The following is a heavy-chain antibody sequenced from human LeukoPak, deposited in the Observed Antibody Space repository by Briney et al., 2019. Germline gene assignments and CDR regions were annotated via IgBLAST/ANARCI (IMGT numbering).Heavy chain of an antibody. CDR3: AKNGMITMVRGVNDWFDP. D-gene: IGHD3-10*01. V-gene: IGHV3-30*18. CDR1: GFTFSSYG. J-gene: IGHJ5*02. Sequence: GGSLRLSCAASGFTFSSYGMHWVRQAPGKGLEWVAVISYDGGNKYYADSVKGRFTISRDNSKNTLYLQMNSLRAEDTAVYYCAKNGMITMVRGVNDWFDPWGQGTLVTVSS. CDR2: ISYDGGNK.